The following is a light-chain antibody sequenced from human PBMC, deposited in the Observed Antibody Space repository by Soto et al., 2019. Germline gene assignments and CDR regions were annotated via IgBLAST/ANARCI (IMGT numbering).Light chain of an antibody. CDR3: QQYNSYPYT. Sequence: DIQMTQSPSTLSASIGDRVTITCRASQRISIWLAWYQQKPGEAPKLLVFKASSLESGVPLRFSGSGSGTEFTLTISSLQPDEFATYYCQQYNSYPYTFGQGTKLEIK. CDR1: QRISIW. CDR2: KAS. V-gene: IGKV1-5*03. J-gene: IGKJ2*01.